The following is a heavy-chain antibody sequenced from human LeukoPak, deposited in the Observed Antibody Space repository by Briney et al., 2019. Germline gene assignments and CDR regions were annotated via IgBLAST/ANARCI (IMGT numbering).Heavy chain of an antibody. Sequence: GASVNVSCKASGYTFTSYGINWVRQAPGQRLEWLGWIRAYNDDTNYAPKLQGRVIMTKDTSTNTAYMELRSLRSDDTAVYYCARDPLEYFDSSNHGHWGQGTLLTVSS. D-gene: IGHD3-22*01. J-gene: IGHJ4*02. CDR1: GYTFTSYG. CDR2: IRAYNDDT. V-gene: IGHV1-18*01. CDR3: ARDPLEYFDSSNHGH.